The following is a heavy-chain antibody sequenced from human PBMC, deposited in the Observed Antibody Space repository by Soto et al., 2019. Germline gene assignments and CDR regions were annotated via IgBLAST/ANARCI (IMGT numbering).Heavy chain of an antibody. Sequence: QVQLQESGPGLVKPSETLSLTCTVSGGSISSYYWSWIRQPPGKGLEWIGYIYYSGSTNYNPSLNSRVTISVDTSKNQFSLKLSSVTAADTAVYYCARLGSSSELRGYYYYYYMDVWGKGTTVTVSS. CDR1: GGSISSYY. V-gene: IGHV4-59*08. J-gene: IGHJ6*03. CDR3: ARLGSSSELRGYYYYYYMDV. CDR2: IYYSGST. D-gene: IGHD6-6*01.